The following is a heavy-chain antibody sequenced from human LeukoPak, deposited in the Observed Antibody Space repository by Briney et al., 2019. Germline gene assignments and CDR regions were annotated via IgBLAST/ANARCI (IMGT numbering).Heavy chain of an antibody. J-gene: IGHJ3*02. Sequence: GASVKVSCKASGYIFTSHYMHWVRQAPGQGLEWMGMINPSGGSTSYAQKFQGRVTMTRDTSTSAVYMELSSLRSEDTAVYYCARGVTWELQGSGFDIWGQGTMVTVSS. CDR3: ARGVTWELQGSGFDI. D-gene: IGHD1-26*01. CDR1: GYIFTSHY. CDR2: INPSGGST. V-gene: IGHV1-46*01.